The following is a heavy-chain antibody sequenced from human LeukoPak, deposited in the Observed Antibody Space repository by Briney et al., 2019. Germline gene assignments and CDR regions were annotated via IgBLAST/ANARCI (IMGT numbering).Heavy chain of an antibody. CDR1: GGSISSGDYY. Sequence: PSQTLSLTCTVSGGSISSGDYYWSWIRQPPGKGLEWIGYIYYSGSTYYNPSLKGRVTISVDTSKNQFSLKLSSVTAADTAVYYCARVWDSSGWYLDYWGQGTLVTVSS. J-gene: IGHJ4*02. CDR3: ARVWDSSGWYLDY. D-gene: IGHD6-19*01. CDR2: IYYSGST. V-gene: IGHV4-30-4*08.